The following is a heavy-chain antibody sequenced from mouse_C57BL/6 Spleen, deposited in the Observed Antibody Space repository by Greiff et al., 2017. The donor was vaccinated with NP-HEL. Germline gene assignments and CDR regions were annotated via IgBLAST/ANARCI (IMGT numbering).Heavy chain of an antibody. Sequence: EVQLQQSGPELVKPGASVKISCKASGYTFTDYYMNWVKQSHGKSLEWIGDINPNNGGTSYNQKFKGKATLTVDKSSSTAYMELRSLTSEDSAVYYCARKGTYYDYDWFAYWGQGTLVTVSA. CDR1: GYTFTDYY. V-gene: IGHV1-26*01. D-gene: IGHD2-4*01. CDR3: ARKGTYYDYDWFAY. J-gene: IGHJ3*01. CDR2: INPNNGGT.